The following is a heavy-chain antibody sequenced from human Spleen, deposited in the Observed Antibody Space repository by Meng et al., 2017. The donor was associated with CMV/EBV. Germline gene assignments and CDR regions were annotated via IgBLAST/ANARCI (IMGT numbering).Heavy chain of an antibody. D-gene: IGHD3-16*02. V-gene: IGHV3-30-3*01. CDR2: ISYDGNNK. CDR1: GFTFSAYS. J-gene: IGHJ4*02. Sequence: GGSLRLSCAASGFTFSAYSIHWVRQAPDKGLEWVAVISYDGNNKLYADSVRGRFTSSRDNSKNTLYLQMNSLRAEDTALYYCARDRSDYVWGSYRFDYWGQGALVTVSS. CDR3: ARDRSDYVWGSYRFDY.